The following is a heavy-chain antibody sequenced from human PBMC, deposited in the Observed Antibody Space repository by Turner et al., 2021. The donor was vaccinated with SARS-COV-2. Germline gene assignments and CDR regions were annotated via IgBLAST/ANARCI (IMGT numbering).Heavy chain of an antibody. CDR2: IRGSGSGT. V-gene: IGHV3-23*01. CDR3: AKDVGVASLVGATADY. J-gene: IGHJ4*01. CDR1: GFTFSSYT. D-gene: IGHD1-26*01. Sequence: EVQLLESGGGLVQPGGSLRLSCAASGFTFSSYTMTWVRHAPGKVLQCVSAIRGSGSGTYYADSVKGRFTISRDNSKSTLYLQMSSLRAEDTAIYYCAKDVGVASLVGATADYWGQGTLVTVSS.